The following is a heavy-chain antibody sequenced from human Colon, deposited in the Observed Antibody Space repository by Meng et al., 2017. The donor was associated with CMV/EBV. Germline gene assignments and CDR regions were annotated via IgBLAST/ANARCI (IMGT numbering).Heavy chain of an antibody. CDR2: MDPTTGRT. CDR1: GYSFTGSY. CDR3: ASHSSYVWGSHH. Sequence: VRRVQSVAEVRMPGASVKVSFKASGYSFTGSYIHWVRQAPGQGLEWMGWMDPTTGRTDYAQKFQGTVTMTRDTSISTAYLELSRLTSDDTAVYYCASHSSYVWGSHHWGQGTLVTVSS. V-gene: IGHV1-2*02. J-gene: IGHJ1*01. D-gene: IGHD3-16*01.